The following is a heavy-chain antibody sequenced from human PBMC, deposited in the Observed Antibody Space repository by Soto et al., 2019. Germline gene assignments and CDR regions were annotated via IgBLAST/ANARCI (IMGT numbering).Heavy chain of an antibody. CDR2: VSGGGCAS. CDR1: GFTFSNFS. J-gene: IGHJ4*02. Sequence: GGSLRLSCAACGFTFSNFSLGWVRQAPWKGPEWVSSVSGGGCASFSADSVRGRFSVSRDNSKKTLFLQMNTLRVEDTAVYYCAKTRQAALGTEFFDLLGQGTQVTVSS. CDR3: AKTRQAALGTEFFDL. V-gene: IGHV3-23*01. D-gene: IGHD6-6*01.